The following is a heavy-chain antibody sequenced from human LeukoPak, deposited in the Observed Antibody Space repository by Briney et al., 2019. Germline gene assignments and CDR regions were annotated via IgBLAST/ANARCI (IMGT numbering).Heavy chain of an antibody. Sequence: SVKVSCKASGRTFSSYAISWVRQAPGQGLEWMGGIIPIFGTANYAQKFQGRVTITTDESTSTAYMELSSLRSEDTAVYYCARARRDGYKGAFDILGQGTMVTVSS. D-gene: IGHD5-24*01. J-gene: IGHJ3*02. CDR1: GRTFSSYA. CDR3: ARARRDGYKGAFDI. CDR2: IIPIFGTA. V-gene: IGHV1-69*05.